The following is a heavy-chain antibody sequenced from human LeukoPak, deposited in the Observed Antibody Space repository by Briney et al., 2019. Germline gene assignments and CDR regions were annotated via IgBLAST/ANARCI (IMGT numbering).Heavy chain of an antibody. J-gene: IGHJ6*02. CDR3: ARSRDFWSGYYDGYGMDV. Sequence: PGGSLRLSCAASGFTFTNYAMYWVRQAPGKGLEWVAVISYDENNKYYADSVEGRFTISRDNSKNTLYLQMNSLRAEDTAVYYCARSRDFWSGYYDGYGMDVWGQGTTVTVSS. CDR1: GFTFTNYA. D-gene: IGHD3-3*01. CDR2: ISYDENNK. V-gene: IGHV3-30-3*01.